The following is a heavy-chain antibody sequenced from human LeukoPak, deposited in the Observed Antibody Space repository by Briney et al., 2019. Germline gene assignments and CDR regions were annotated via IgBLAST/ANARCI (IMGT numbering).Heavy chain of an antibody. J-gene: IGHJ4*02. CDR3: AKQGYSSSWYYLDF. D-gene: IGHD6-13*01. CDR2: ISGRGDTT. V-gene: IGHV3-23*01. Sequence: GGSLRLSCAASGFTFSSYSMSWVRQAPGKGLEWVSGISGRGDTTYYAPSVKGRFTMSRDNSKSTVYLEMNSLTAEDTAVYSCAKQGYSSSWYYLDFWGQGTLVTVSS. CDR1: GFTFSSYS.